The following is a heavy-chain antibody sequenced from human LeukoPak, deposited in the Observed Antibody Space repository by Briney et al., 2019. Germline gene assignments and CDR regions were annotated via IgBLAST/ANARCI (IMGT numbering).Heavy chain of an antibody. CDR2: IHSGGTT. J-gene: IGHJ4*02. D-gene: IGHD6-13*01. CDR3: AKDSSSWNIDY. V-gene: IGHV3-66*02. CDR1: GFTVSSSY. Sequence: GGSLRLSCAASGFTVSSSYMSWVRQAPGKGLEWVSVIHSGGTTYSADSVKGRFTISRDNSKNTLYLQLNSLRGEDTAVNYCAKDSSSWNIDYWGQGTLVTVSS.